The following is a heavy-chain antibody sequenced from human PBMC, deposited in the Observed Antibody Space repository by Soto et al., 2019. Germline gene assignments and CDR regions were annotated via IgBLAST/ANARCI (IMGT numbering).Heavy chain of an antibody. V-gene: IGHV3-15*07. D-gene: IGHD3-3*01. CDR2: IKSKTDGGTT. CDR3: TTVFRDDFWSGYYRPLYYYYYMDV. J-gene: IGHJ6*03. CDR1: GFTFSNAW. Sequence: GGSLRLSCAASGFTFSNAWMNWVRQAPGKGLEWVGRIKSKTDGGTTDCAAPVKGRFTISRDDSKNTLYLQMNSLKTEDTAVYYCTTVFRDDFWSGYYRPLYYYYYMDVWGKGTTVTVSS.